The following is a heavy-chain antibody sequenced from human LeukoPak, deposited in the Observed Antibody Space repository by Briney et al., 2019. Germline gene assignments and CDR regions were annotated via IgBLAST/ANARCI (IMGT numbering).Heavy chain of an antibody. D-gene: IGHD1-26*01. CDR3: AKDGKGARAPFDY. CDR1: GYTFTGYY. CDR2: INPNSGGT. J-gene: IGHJ4*02. Sequence: ASVKVSCKASGYTFTGYYMHWVRQAPGQGLEWMGWINPNSGGTNYAQKFQGRVTMTRDTSISTAYMELSRLRSDDTAVYYCAKDGKGARAPFDYWGQGTLVTVSS. V-gene: IGHV1-2*02.